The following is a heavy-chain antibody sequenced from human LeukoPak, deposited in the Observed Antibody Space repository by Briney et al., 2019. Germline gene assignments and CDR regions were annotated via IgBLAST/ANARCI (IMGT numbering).Heavy chain of an antibody. J-gene: IGHJ4*02. CDR3: ARGTRITMVRGVIKIDY. D-gene: IGHD3-10*01. Sequence: ASVKVSCKASGYTFAGYYMRWVRQAPGQGLEWMGWINPNSGGTNYAQKFQGRVTMTRDTSISTAYMELSRLRSDDTAVYYSARGTRITMVRGVIKIDYWGQGTLVTVSS. V-gene: IGHV1-2*02. CDR2: INPNSGGT. CDR1: GYTFAGYY.